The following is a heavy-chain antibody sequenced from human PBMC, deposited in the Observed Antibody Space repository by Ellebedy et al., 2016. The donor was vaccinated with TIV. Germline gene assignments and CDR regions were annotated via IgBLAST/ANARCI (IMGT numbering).Heavy chain of an antibody. D-gene: IGHD1-1*01. CDR3: TKRADNWGFFDF. CDR2: VAERDGRT. V-gene: IGHV3-23*01. Sequence: GESLKIFCAASGFTFSDYVMAWVRQVPGKGLEWVSAVAERDGRTFYADSVKGRFSISRDNFQNTLFLHMHSLAAGDTAIYYCTKRADNWGFFDFWGHGTLVTVSS. J-gene: IGHJ4*01. CDR1: GFTFSDYV.